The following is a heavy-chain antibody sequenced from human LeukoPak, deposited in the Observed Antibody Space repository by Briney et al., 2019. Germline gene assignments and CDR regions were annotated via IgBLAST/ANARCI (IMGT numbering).Heavy chain of an antibody. CDR3: ARNGDYRYYYYYMDV. D-gene: IGHD4-17*01. Sequence: ASVKVSCKASGGTFSSYAIRWVRQAPGQGLEWMGWINPNSGGTNYAQKFQGRVTMTRDTSISTAYMELSRLRSDDTAVYYCARNGDYRYYYYYMDVWGKGTTVTVSS. J-gene: IGHJ6*03. V-gene: IGHV1-2*02. CDR2: INPNSGGT. CDR1: GGTFSSYA.